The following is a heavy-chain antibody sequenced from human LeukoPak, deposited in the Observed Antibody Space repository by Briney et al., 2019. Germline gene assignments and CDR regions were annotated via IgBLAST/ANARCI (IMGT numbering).Heavy chain of an antibody. CDR1: GGSISSGTYY. Sequence: SETLSLTCTVSGGSISSGTYYWTWIRQPAGKGLEWIGRIYTTGSTNYNPSHKSRVTMSTDTSKNQFSLKLSSVTAADTAVYYRARVTTGGYYNCWGQGTLVTVSS. CDR3: ARVTTGGYYNC. V-gene: IGHV4-61*02. CDR2: IYTTGST. D-gene: IGHD3-22*01. J-gene: IGHJ4*02.